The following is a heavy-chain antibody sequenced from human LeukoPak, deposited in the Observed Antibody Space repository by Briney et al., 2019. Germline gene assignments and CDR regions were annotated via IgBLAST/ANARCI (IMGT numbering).Heavy chain of an antibody. J-gene: IGHJ4*02. V-gene: IGHV3-23*01. CDR1: GFTFSSYA. D-gene: IGHD4-17*01. Sequence: PGGSLRLSCAASGFTFSSYAMSWVRQAPGKGLEWVSAISGSGGSTYYADSVKGRFTISRDNSKNTLYLQMNSLRAEDTAVYYCANDVIYGGNSKDGDYYFDYWGQGTLVTVSS. CDR2: ISGSGGST. CDR3: ANDVIYGGNSKDGDYYFDY.